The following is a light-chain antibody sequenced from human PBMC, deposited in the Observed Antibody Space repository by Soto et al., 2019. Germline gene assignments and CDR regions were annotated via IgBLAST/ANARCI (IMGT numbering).Light chain of an antibody. CDR3: SSYTSSSSVV. Sequence: QSALTQPASVSGSPGQSITISCTGTSSDVGAYKFVSWYQQFPGKAPKLMIYEVSNRPSGVSDRFSGSKSGNTASLIISGLRAEDEADYYCSSYTSSSSVVFGGGTKLTVL. CDR1: SSDVGAYKF. V-gene: IGLV2-14*01. CDR2: EVS. J-gene: IGLJ2*01.